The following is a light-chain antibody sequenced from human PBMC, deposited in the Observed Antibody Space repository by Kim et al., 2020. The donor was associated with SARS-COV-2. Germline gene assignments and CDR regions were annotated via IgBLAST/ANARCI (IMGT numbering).Light chain of an antibody. CDR3: QVWDSSTVV. CDR2: RDS. V-gene: IGLV3-9*01. J-gene: IGLJ2*01. CDR1: NIGSKN. Sequence: SYELTQPLSVSVALGQTARITCGGNNIGSKNLHWYQQKPGQAPVLVIYRDSNRPSGIPERFSGSNSGNTATLTISRAQAGDEADYYCQVWDSSTVVFGGGTQLTVL.